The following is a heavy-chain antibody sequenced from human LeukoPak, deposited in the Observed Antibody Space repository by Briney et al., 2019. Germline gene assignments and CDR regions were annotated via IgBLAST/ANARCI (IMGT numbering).Heavy chain of an antibody. V-gene: IGHV1-69*13. CDR3: ASDYYDSSGYYYFDY. CDR1: GGTFSSYA. Sequence: SVKVSCKASGGTFSSYAISWVRQAPGQGLEWMGGIIPIFGTANYAQKFQGRVTITADESTSTAYMELSSLRSEDTAVYYCASDYYDSSGYYYFDYWGQGTLVTVSS. CDR2: IIPIFGTA. D-gene: IGHD3-22*01. J-gene: IGHJ4*02.